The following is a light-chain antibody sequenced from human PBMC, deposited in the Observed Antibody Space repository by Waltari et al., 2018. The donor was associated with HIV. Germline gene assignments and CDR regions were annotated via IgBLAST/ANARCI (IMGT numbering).Light chain of an antibody. V-gene: IGLV1-47*01. CDR3: AAWDDSLSGVI. CDR2: RNN. J-gene: IGLJ2*01. Sequence: QSVLTQPPSASGTPGQRVTISCSGSSSNIGMNYVYWYQQLPGTAPKPLSYRNNQRPPGVPDRFSGSKSGPSASLAISGLRSDDEGDYYCAAWDDSLSGVIFGGGTKLTVL. CDR1: SSNIGMNY.